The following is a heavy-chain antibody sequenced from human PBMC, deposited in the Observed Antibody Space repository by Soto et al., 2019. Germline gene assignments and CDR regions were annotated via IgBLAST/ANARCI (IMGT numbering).Heavy chain of an antibody. D-gene: IGHD4-4*01. V-gene: IGHV1-69*02. CDR3: ASAGYSNYASHTPNYYYYMDV. CDR1: GGTFSSYT. J-gene: IGHJ6*03. Sequence: ASVKVSCKASGGTFSSYTISWVRQAPGQGLEWMGRIIPILGIANYAQKFQGRVTITADKSTSTAYMELSSLRSEDTAVYYCASAGYSNYASHTPNYYYYMDVWGKGTTVTVSS. CDR2: IIPILGIA.